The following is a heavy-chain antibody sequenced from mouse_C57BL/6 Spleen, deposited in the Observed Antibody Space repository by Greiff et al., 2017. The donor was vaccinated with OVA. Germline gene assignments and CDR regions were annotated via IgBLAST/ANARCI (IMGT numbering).Heavy chain of an antibody. V-gene: IGHV1-80*01. Sequence: QVQLQQSGPELVKPGASVKISCKASGYAFSSSWMNWVKQRPGKGLEWIGRIYPGDGDTNYNGKFKGKATLTADKSTSTAYMQLSSLTSADSAVYCYGRADMDYWGQGTTVTVSS. CDR2: IYPGDGDT. CDR3: GRADMDY. CDR1: GYAFSSSW. J-gene: IGHJ4*01.